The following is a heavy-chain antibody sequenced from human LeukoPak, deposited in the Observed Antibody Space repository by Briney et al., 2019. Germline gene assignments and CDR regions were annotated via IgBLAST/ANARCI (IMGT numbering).Heavy chain of an antibody. D-gene: IGHD4-17*01. V-gene: IGHV3-30*04. CDR2: ISYDGSNK. J-gene: IGHJ4*02. Sequence: PGGSLRLSCAASGFTFSSYAMHWVRQAPGKGLEWVAVISYDGSNKYYADSVKGRFTISRDNSKNTLYLQMNSLRAEDTAVYYCARQPDDYGDYVPLDYWGQGTLVTVSS. CDR3: ARQPDDYGDYVPLDY. CDR1: GFTFSSYA.